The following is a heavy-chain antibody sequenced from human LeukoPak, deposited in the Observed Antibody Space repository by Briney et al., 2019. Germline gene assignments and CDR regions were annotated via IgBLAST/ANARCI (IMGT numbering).Heavy chain of an antibody. CDR3: ARGAYGDYDDAFDI. CDR2: INPNSGGT. Sequence: EASVKVSCKASGYTFTGYYIHWVRQAPGQGLEWMGWINPNSGGTNYAQKFQGRVTMTRDMSISTAYMELSRLRSDDTAVYYCARGAYGDYDDAFDIWGQGTMVTVSS. D-gene: IGHD4-17*01. CDR1: GYTFTGYY. V-gene: IGHV1-2*02. J-gene: IGHJ3*02.